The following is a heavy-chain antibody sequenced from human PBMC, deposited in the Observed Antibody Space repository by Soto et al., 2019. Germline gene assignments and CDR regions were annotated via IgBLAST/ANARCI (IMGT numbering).Heavy chain of an antibody. CDR3: ARGYGGWVYFDY. CDR1: GFTFSSYG. V-gene: IGHV3-33*01. J-gene: IGHJ4*02. Sequence: GGSLRLSCVASGFTFSSYGMHWVRQAPGKGLEWVAVIWYDGSNKYYADSVKGRFTISRDNSKNTLYLQMNSLRAEDTAVYYCARGYGGWVYFDYWGQGTLVTVSS. D-gene: IGHD1-26*01. CDR2: IWYDGSNK.